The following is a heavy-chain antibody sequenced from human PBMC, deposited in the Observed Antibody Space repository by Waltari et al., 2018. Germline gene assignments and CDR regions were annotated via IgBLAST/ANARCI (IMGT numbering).Heavy chain of an antibody. CDR2: IYYSGST. D-gene: IGHD3-16*02. CDR1: GGSISSSSYY. V-gene: IGHV4-39*07. J-gene: IGHJ3*02. CDR3: ARGAMITFGGVIAPNAFDI. Sequence: QLQLQESGPGLVKPSETLSLTCTVSGGSISSSSYYWGWIRQPPGKGLEWIGSIYYSGSTYYNPSLKSRVTISVDTSKNQFSLKLSSVTAADTAVYYCARGAMITFGGVIAPNAFDIWGQGTMVTVSS.